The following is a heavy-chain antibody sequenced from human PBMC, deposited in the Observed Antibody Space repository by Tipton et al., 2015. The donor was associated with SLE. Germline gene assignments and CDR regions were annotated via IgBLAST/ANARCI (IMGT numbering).Heavy chain of an antibody. D-gene: IGHD3-9*01. CDR1: GGSISSYNYY. J-gene: IGHJ6*02. CDR2: IYYSGTT. CDR3: ARVLTPYYGMDV. Sequence: TLSLTCAVSGGSISSYNYYWDWIRQPPGKGLAWIGSIYYSGTTYYNPSLKSRVTISVDTSKNQFSLRLSSVTAADTAMYYCARVLTPYYGMDVWGQGTTVTVSS. V-gene: IGHV4-39*07.